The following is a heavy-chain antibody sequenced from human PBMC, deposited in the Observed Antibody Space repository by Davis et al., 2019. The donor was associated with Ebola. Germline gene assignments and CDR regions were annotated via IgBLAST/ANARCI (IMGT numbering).Heavy chain of an antibody. D-gene: IGHD3-16*01. CDR1: RVTSTTNW. CDR2: INPDGTKT. V-gene: IGHV3-74*01. Sequence: HTGGSLRLSCAASRVTSTTNWIHWVRQAPGKGLVWVSRINPDGTKTGYADSVRGRFTISRDNAKNTLFLQMNSLRADDTAVYYCATDPYGGNPQSADYWGQGSLVTVSS. CDR3: ATDPYGGNPQSADY. J-gene: IGHJ4*02.